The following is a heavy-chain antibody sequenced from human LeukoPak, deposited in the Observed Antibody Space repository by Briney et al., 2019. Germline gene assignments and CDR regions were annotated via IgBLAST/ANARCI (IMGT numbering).Heavy chain of an antibody. D-gene: IGHD3-9*01. V-gene: IGHV1-69*05. CDR2: IIPIFGTA. J-gene: IGHJ4*02. Sequence: SVKVSCKASGGTFSSYAISWVRQAPGQGLEWMGGIIPIFGTANYAQKFQGRVTITTDESTSTAYMELSSLRSEDTAVYYCARGLKRYFDWSIDYWGQGTLVTVSS. CDR1: GGTFSSYA. CDR3: ARGLKRYFDWSIDY.